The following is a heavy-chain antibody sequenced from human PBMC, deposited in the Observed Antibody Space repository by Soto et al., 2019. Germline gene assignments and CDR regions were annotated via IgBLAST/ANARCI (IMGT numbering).Heavy chain of an antibody. J-gene: IGHJ6*03. CDR3: AHSSSSGLYYCYMDV. CDR2: IYYSGST. V-gene: IGHV4-59*01. D-gene: IGHD6-6*01. Sequence: SETLSLTCTVSGGSISSYYWSWIRQPPGKGLEWIGYIYYSGSTNYNTSLKSRVTISVDTSKKQFSLKLSSVTAADTTVYYCAHSSSSGLYYCYMDVWGKGTTVTVSS. CDR1: GGSISSYY.